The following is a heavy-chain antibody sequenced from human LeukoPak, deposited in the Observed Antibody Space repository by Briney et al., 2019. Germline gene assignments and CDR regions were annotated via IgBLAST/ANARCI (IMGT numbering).Heavy chain of an antibody. CDR1: GYTFTSYD. V-gene: IGHV1-8*01. D-gene: IGHD2-2*01. CDR2: MNPNSGNT. Sequence: ASVKVSCKASGYTFTSYDINWVRQATGQGLEWMGWMNPNSGNTGYAQKFQGRVTMTRNTSISTAYMELSSLRSEDTAVYYCARGYCSSTSCYLQKNDGGAFDTWGQGTMVTVSS. CDR3: ARGYCSSTSCYLQKNDGGAFDT. J-gene: IGHJ3*02.